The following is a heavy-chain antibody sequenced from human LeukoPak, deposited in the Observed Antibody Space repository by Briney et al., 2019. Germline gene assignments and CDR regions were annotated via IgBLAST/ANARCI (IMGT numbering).Heavy chain of an antibody. CDR3: ARVIRGINNNFDY. CDR1: GFTFSDYY. J-gene: IGHJ4*02. D-gene: IGHD3-10*01. Sequence: GGSLRLSCAASGFTFSDYYMSWIRQAPGKGLEWVSYISSSGSSISYADSVKGRFTISRDNAKNSLYLQMNSLRAEDTALYYCARVIRGINNNFDYWGQGTLVTVSS. V-gene: IGHV3-11*04. CDR2: ISSSGSSI.